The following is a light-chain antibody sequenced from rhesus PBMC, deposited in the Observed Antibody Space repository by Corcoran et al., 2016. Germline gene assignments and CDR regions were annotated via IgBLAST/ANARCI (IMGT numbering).Light chain of an antibody. CDR3: CSDTTSSTLV. J-gene: IGLJ6*01. V-gene: IGLV2S7*01. CDR1: SIDVGGYTY. Sequence: QPAPTQPPSVSGSPGHSVTISCTGTSIDVGGYTYVPWYQQHPGKAPKLMIYDVGKRPSGVSDRFSGAKSGNTASLTISGLQAEDEADYYCCSDTTSSTLVFGSGTTLTVL. CDR2: DVG.